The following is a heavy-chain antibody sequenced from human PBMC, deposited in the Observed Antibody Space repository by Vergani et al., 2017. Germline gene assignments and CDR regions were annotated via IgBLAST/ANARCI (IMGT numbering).Heavy chain of an antibody. CDR2: IYHSGST. J-gene: IGHJ4*02. Sequence: QLQRQESGSGLVKPSQTLSLTCAVSGGSISSGGYSWSWIRQPPGKGLEWIGYIYHSGSTYYNPSLKSRVTISVDRSKNQFSLKLSSVTAADTAVYYCARLRYDSSGYYYGNYFDYWGQGTLVTVSS. CDR3: ARLRYDSSGYYYGNYFDY. CDR1: GGSISSGGYS. V-gene: IGHV4-30-2*01. D-gene: IGHD3-22*01.